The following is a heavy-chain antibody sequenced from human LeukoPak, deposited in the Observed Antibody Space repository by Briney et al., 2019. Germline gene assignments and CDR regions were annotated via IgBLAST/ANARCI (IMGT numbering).Heavy chain of an antibody. Sequence: SETLSLTRAVYGGSFSGYYWNWIRRPPGKGLEWIGYIYYNGNTNYSPSLKSRVTMSVDTSKNLFSLKVSSVTAADTAVYYCARGRSNYYGMDVWGQGTTVTVSS. D-gene: IGHD1-26*01. V-gene: IGHV4-59*01. J-gene: IGHJ6*02. CDR1: GGSFSGYY. CDR2: IYYNGNT. CDR3: ARGRSNYYGMDV.